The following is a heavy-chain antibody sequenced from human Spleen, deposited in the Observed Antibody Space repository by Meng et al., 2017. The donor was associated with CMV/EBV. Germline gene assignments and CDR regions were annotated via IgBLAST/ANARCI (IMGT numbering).Heavy chain of an antibody. CDR2: IYYSGTT. CDR1: GGSISSYY. V-gene: IGHV4-59*01. J-gene: IGHJ4*02. D-gene: IGHD7-27*01. Sequence: SETLSLTCTVSGGSISSYYWSWIRQPPGKGLERIGYIYYSGTTNYNPSLKSRVTISVDTSKNQFSLKLSSVTAADTAVYYCARQFLTGEIDYWGQGTLVTVSS. CDR3: ARQFLTGEIDY.